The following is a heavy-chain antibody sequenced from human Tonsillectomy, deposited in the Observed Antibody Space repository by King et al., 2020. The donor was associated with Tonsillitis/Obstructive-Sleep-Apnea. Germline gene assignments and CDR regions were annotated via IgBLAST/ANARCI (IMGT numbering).Heavy chain of an antibody. V-gene: IGHV1-69*12. CDR2: IILIFGTA. J-gene: IGHJ3*01. CDR1: GGTFSSYA. D-gene: IGHD1-20*01. Sequence: QLVQSGAEVKKPGSSVKVSCKASGGTFSSYAISLVRQAPGQRLVWVGGIILIFGTANYAQKFQGRGTITADESTSTAYMELSSLRSEDTAVYYCARDNNWESWGQGTMVTVSS. CDR3: ARDNNWES.